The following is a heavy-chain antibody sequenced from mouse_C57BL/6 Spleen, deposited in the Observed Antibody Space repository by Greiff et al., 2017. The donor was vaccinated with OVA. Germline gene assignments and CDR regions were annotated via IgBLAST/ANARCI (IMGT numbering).Heavy chain of an antibody. CDR1: GYSITSGYY. CDR3: ARERGTRDYAMDY. D-gene: IGHD3-1*01. Sequence: EVQLVESGPGLVKPSQSLSLTCSVTGYSITSGYYWHWIRQFPGNKLEWMGYISYDGSNNYNPSLKNRISITRDTSKNQFFLKLNSVTTEDTATYYCARERGTRDYAMDYWGQGTSVTVSS. CDR2: ISYDGSN. V-gene: IGHV3-6*01. J-gene: IGHJ4*01.